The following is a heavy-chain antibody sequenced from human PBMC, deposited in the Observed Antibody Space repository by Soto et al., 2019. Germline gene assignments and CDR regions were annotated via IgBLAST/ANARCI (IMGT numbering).Heavy chain of an antibody. CDR1: GFTFSNYG. CDR3: AKDLGHGGRGAFDI. CDR2: ISYDGSNK. Sequence: QVQLVESGGGVVQPGRSLRLSCAASGFTFSNYGMHWVRQAPGKGLEWVAVISYDGSNKYYADSVKGRFTISRDNSKNTRYLQMNSLRAEDTAVYYCAKDLGHGGRGAFDIWGQGTMVTVSS. D-gene: IGHD7-27*01. V-gene: IGHV3-30*18. J-gene: IGHJ3*02.